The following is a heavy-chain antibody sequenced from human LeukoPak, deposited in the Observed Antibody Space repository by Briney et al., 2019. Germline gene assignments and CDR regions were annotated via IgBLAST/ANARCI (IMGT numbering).Heavy chain of an antibody. V-gene: IGHV1-18*04. CDR1: GYTFTSYG. Sequence: ASVKVSCKASGYTFTSYGISWVRQAPGQGLEWRGWISAYNGNTNYAQKLQGRVTMTTDTSTSTAYMELRSLRSDDTAVYYCARIPYCSGGSCYLVDVGWFDPWGQGTLVTVSS. CDR2: ISAYNGNT. J-gene: IGHJ5*02. CDR3: ARIPYCSGGSCYLVDVGWFDP. D-gene: IGHD2-15*01.